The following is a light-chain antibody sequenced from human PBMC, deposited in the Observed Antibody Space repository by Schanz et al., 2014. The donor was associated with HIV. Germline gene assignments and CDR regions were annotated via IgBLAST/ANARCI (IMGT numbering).Light chain of an antibody. Sequence: EIVLTQSPGTLSLSPGERATLSCRASQSVGGSQLAWFQLKRGQPPRLLINDATNRATGIPDRFSGSGSGTDFTLTISSLEPEDFAVYYCQYFGNSGGTFGGGTKVEIK. CDR2: DAT. CDR1: QSVGGSQ. CDR3: QYFGNSGGT. J-gene: IGKJ4*01. V-gene: IGKV3-20*01.